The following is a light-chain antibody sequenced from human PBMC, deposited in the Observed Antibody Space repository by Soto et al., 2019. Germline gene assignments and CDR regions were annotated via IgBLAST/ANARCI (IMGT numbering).Light chain of an antibody. V-gene: IGKV3D-15*01. CDR3: QQYSNWPPIT. Sequence: EIVLTQSPGTLSLSPGERATLSCRASQSVSNNYLAWYQQKPGQAPRLLIYGASNRATGIPARFSGSGSGTEFTPTISSLQSEDFAVYYCQQYSNWPPITFGQGTRLEN. CDR1: QSVSNN. CDR2: GAS. J-gene: IGKJ5*01.